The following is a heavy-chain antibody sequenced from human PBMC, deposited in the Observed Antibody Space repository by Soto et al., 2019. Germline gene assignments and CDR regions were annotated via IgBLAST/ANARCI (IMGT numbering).Heavy chain of an antibody. D-gene: IGHD6-19*01. V-gene: IGHV3-23*01. J-gene: IGHJ6*02. Sequence: EVQLLESGGGLVQPGGSLRLSCTASGFTFSTYAMSWVRQAPGKGLEWVSAISGSGASTYYADSVKGRFTISRDNSKNTLYLQMIGLRGEGTAVYYCAKDEIAVPGAYSYHGLDVWGQGTTVTASS. CDR2: ISGSGAST. CDR3: AKDEIAVPGAYSYHGLDV. CDR1: GFTFSTYA.